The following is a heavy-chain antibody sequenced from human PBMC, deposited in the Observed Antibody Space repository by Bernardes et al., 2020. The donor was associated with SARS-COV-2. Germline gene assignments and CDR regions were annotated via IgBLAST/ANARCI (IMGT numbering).Heavy chain of an antibody. CDR2: IYNSGST. D-gene: IGHD2-21*01. Sequence: SETLSLTCNVSGDSSSSYYWTWIRQPPQKGLEWIAHIYNSGSTSYNPSLKSRVAISVDTSKNQFPLSLSSVTAADTAVYYCARGLLLGWYFDLWGRGTLVTVSS. V-gene: IGHV4-59*08. CDR1: GDSSSSYY. J-gene: IGHJ2*01. CDR3: ARGLLLGWYFDL.